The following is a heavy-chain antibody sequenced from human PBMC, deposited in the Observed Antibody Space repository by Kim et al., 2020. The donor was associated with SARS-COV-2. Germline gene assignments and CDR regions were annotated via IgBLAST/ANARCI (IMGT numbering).Heavy chain of an antibody. CDR1: GGSFSGYY. CDR2: INHSGST. D-gene: IGHD5-18*01. V-gene: IGHV4-34*01. Sequence: SETLSLTCAVYGGSFSGYYWSWIRQPPGKGLEWIGEINHSGSTNYNPSLKSRVTISVDTSKNQFSLKLSSVTAADTAVYYCARGYSPPRPFDYWGQGTLVTVSS. J-gene: IGHJ4*02. CDR3: ARGYSPPRPFDY.